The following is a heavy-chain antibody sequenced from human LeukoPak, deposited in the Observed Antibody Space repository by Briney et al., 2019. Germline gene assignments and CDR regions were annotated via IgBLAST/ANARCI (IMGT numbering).Heavy chain of an antibody. V-gene: IGHV3-30*02. D-gene: IGHD2-21*02. CDR1: GFTFTYYG. J-gene: IGHJ4*02. CDR2: VRSDGSDK. CDR3: VRDRDWAFDY. Sequence: GGSLRLSCGAPGFTFTYYGMHWVRQAPGKGLEWVTFVRSDGSDKYYADSVKGRFTFSRDNSKNTVYLQMNSLRPEDTAVYYCVRDRDWAFDYWGQGSLVTVSS.